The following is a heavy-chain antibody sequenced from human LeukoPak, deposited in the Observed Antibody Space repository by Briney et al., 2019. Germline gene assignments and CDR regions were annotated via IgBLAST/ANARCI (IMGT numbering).Heavy chain of an antibody. J-gene: IGHJ3*01. CDR2: INPSGGGT. V-gene: IGHV1-46*01. CDR1: GYTFTSYC. Sequence: GASVKLSCKASGYTFTSYCIHWVRQPPGQGLEWMGIINPSGGGTGYAQKFHGRFTMTSDMSTSTVYMELRSLTYDDTAVYYCARAGYCGDGGCRGGSAFDVWGQGTMVTVSS. D-gene: IGHD2-15*01. CDR3: ARAGYCGDGGCRGGSAFDV.